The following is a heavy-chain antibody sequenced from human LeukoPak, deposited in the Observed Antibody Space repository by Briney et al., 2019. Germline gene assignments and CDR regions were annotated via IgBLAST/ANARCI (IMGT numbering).Heavy chain of an antibody. CDR2: IYSGGST. CDR1: GFTVSSNY. J-gene: IGHJ4*02. V-gene: IGHV3-53*01. Sequence: GGSLRLSCAASGFTVSSNYMSWVRQAPGRGLEWVSVIYSGGSTYYADSVKGRFTISRDNSKNTLYLQMNSLRAEDTAVYYCARAYQLHFDYWGQGTLVTVSS. D-gene: IGHD2-2*01. CDR3: ARAYQLHFDY.